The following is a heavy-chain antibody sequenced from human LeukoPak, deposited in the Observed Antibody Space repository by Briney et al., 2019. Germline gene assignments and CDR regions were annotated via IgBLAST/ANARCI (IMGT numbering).Heavy chain of an antibody. CDR1: GFTFSSYA. CDR3: ARGGDIVATTGIGY. D-gene: IGHD5-12*01. V-gene: IGHV3-30*04. CDR2: ISYDGSNK. J-gene: IGHJ4*02. Sequence: GGSLRLSCAASGFTFSSYAMHWVRQAPGKGPEWVAVISYDGSNKYYADSVKGRFTISRDNSKNTLYLQMNSLRAEDTAVYYCARGGDIVATTGIGYWGQGTLVTVSS.